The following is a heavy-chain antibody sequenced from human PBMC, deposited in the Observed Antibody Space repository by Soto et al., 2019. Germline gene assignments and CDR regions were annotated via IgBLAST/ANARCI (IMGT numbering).Heavy chain of an antibody. V-gene: IGHV1-18*01. CDR3: ARVGGYYGSGTYPFDY. D-gene: IGHD3-10*01. CDR1: GYTFSNYG. J-gene: IGHJ4*02. CDR2: ISVYNYNT. Sequence: QVQLVQSGAEVKKPGASVKVSCKTSGYTFSNYGIAWVRQAPGQGLEWMGWISVYNYNTNYAQKLQGRVTMTRDISTSTAYMELRSLISDDTAVYYCARVGGYYGSGTYPFDYWGQGTLVTVSS.